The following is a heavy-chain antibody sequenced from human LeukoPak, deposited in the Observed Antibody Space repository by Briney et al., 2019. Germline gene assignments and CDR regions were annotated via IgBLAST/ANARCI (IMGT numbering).Heavy chain of an antibody. CDR3: ARESGGWFGELLDY. CDR2: ISGSGGST. Sequence: GGTLRLSCAASGFTFSSYGMSWVRQAPGKGLEWVSGISGSGGSTYYADSVKGRFTISRDNSKNTLYLQMNSLRAEDTAVYYCARESGGWFGELLDYWGQGTLVTVSS. CDR1: GFTFSSYG. J-gene: IGHJ4*02. V-gene: IGHV3-23*01. D-gene: IGHD3-10*01.